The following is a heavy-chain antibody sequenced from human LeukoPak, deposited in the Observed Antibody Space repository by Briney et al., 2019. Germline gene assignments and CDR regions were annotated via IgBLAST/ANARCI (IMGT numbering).Heavy chain of an antibody. CDR1: GYTFTSYG. V-gene: IGHV1-18*01. Sequence: ASVKVSCKASGYTFTSYGISWVRQAPGQGLEWMGWISAYNGNTNYAQKLQGRVTMTTDTSTSTAYMELRSLRSDDTAVYYCARDPTGYCSSTSCYTGWFDPWGQGTLVTVSS. CDR3: ARDPTGYCSSTSCYTGWFDP. D-gene: IGHD2-2*01. CDR2: ISAYNGNT. J-gene: IGHJ5*02.